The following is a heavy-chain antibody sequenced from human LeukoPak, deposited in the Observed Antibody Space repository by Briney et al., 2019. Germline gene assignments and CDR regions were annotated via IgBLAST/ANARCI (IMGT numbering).Heavy chain of an antibody. CDR1: GFTFSSYE. CDR2: ISSSGSTI. J-gene: IGHJ4*02. CDR3: ARAVKLAAAHFDY. Sequence: GGPLRLSCAASGFTFSSYEMNWVRQAPGKGLEWVSYISSSGSTIYYADSVKGRFTISRDNAKNSLYLQMNSLRAEDTAVYYCARAVKLAAAHFDYWGQGTLVTVSS. V-gene: IGHV3-48*03. D-gene: IGHD6-13*01.